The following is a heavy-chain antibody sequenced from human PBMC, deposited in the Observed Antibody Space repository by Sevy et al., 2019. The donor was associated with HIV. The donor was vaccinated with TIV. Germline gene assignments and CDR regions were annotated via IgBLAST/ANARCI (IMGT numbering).Heavy chain of an antibody. V-gene: IGHV3-30*18. J-gene: IGHJ4*02. CDR3: ANHPGAVDTQPFHY. D-gene: IGHD5-18*01. Sequence: GGSLRLSCAVSGFTFSTSGMHWVRQAPGKGLEWVAVISYDGRNTYYADSVKGRFTISRDNSKNTLYLQMNSLRTEDTALYYCANHPGAVDTQPFHYWGQGTLVTVSS. CDR1: GFTFSTSG. CDR2: ISYDGRNT.